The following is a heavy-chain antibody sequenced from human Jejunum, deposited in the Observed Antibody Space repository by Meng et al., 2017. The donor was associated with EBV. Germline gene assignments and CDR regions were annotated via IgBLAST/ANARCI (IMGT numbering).Heavy chain of an antibody. CDR1: GYTFTSYD. Sequence: VGESGAEVKKPGALVKVSCKASGYTFTSYDINCVRPATGQGHEWMGWMSPNSGNTGYAQKFQGRVTMTRDTSISTAYMELSSLRSEDTAVYYCARCVAAGFDYWGQGTLVTVSS. V-gene: IGHV1-8*02. CDR3: ARCVAAGFDY. D-gene: IGHD6-13*01. CDR2: MSPNSGNT. J-gene: IGHJ4*02.